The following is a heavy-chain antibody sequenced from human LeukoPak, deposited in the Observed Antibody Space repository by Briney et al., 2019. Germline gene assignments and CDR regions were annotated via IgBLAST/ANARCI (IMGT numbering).Heavy chain of an antibody. J-gene: IGHJ4*02. D-gene: IGHD5-24*01. CDR2: IYYSGST. CDR1: GGSISSSSYY. CDR3: ARRRDGYPRVDFDY. Sequence: SETLSLTCTVSGGSISSSSYYWGWIRHPPGKGLEWIGSIYYSGSTYYNPSLKSRVTISVDTSKNQFSLKLSSVTAADTAVYYCARRRDGYPRVDFDYWGQGTLVTVSS. V-gene: IGHV4-39*01.